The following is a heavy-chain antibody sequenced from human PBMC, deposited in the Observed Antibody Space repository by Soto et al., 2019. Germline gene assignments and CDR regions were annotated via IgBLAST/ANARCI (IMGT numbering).Heavy chain of an antibody. V-gene: IGHV1-69*04. CDR1: GGTFSSYA. CDR3: AMSIAARSSPGY. CDR2: IIPILGIA. J-gene: IGHJ4*02. D-gene: IGHD6-6*01. Sequence: ASVKVSCKASGGTFSSYAISWVRQAPGQGLEWMGRIIPILGIANYAQKFQGRVTITADKSTSTAYMELSSLRSEDTAVYYCAMSIAARSSPGYWGQGTLVTVSS.